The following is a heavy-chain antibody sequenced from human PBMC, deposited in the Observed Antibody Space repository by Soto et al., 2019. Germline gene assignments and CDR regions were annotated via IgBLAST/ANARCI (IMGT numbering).Heavy chain of an antibody. V-gene: IGHV3-23*01. CDR3: AKGLLVDTSKAKNFDS. CDR2: ISGSGEII. Sequence: GGSLRLSCAASGFTFSSYAMSWVRQAPGKGLEWVSSISGSGEIIYYVDSVKGRFSISRDNSKNTLFLQMNNLRTEDTALYYCAKGLLVDTSKAKNFDSWGQGTLVTVSS. CDR1: GFTFSSYA. D-gene: IGHD2-8*01. J-gene: IGHJ4*02.